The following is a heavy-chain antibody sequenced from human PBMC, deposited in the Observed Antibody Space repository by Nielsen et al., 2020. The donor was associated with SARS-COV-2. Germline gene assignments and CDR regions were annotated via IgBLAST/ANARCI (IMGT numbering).Heavy chain of an antibody. V-gene: IGHV4-39*01. J-gene: IGHJ4*02. Sequence: GSLRLSCTVSGDSITSSNYVWGWIRQPPGKGLEWIGSIYYSGSTYYNPSLKSRVTISVDTSKNQFSLKLSSVTAADTAVYYCARHRVGIAAAGYFDYWGQGTLVTVSS. CDR2: IYYSGST. CDR1: GDSITSSNYV. CDR3: ARHRVGIAAAGYFDY. D-gene: IGHD6-13*01.